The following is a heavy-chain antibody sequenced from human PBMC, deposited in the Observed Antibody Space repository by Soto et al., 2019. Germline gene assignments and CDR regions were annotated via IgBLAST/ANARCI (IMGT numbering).Heavy chain of an antibody. V-gene: IGHV3-53*01. CDR3: AKEKDYDYVSGSYRYTSDD. D-gene: IGHD3-16*02. CDR2: IYSGGYT. J-gene: IGHJ4*02. CDR1: GFTVSNNY. Sequence: GGSLRLSCAVSGFTVSNNYMSWVRQAPGKGLEGVSVIYSGGYTAYGDSVKGRFTISRDNSKNTLYLQMNSLRAEDTAVYYCAKEKDYDYVSGSYRYTSDDWGQGTLVTVPS.